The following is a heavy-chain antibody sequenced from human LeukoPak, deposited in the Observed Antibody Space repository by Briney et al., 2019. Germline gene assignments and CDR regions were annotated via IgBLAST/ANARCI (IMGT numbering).Heavy chain of an antibody. CDR2: MSGRGDTS. CDR1: GFTFGTHA. D-gene: IGHD6-13*01. V-gene: IGHV3-23*01. J-gene: IGHJ5*02. CDR3: AKAYSSSWYWGVWFDP. Sequence: GGSLRLSCAASGFTFGTHAMTWVRQAPGKGLEWVSGMSGRGDTSYYADSVKGRFTISRDNSKNTLFLQMNSLRAEDTAVYYCAKAYSSSWYWGVWFDPWGQGTLVTVSS.